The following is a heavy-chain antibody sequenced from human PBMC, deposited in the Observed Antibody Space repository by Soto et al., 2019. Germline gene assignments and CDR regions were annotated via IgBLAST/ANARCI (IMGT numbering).Heavy chain of an antibody. CDR3: ASLTTGGVPEDYYYYGMDV. CDR2: INPNSGGT. CDR1: GYTFTGYY. Sequence: GASVKVSCKASGYTFTGYYMHWVRQAPGQGLEWMGWINPNSGGTNYAQKFQGRGTMTRDTSISTAYMELSRLRSDDTAVYYCASLTTGGVPEDYYYYGMDVWGQGTTVT. J-gene: IGHJ6*02. V-gene: IGHV1-2*02. D-gene: IGHD3-3*01.